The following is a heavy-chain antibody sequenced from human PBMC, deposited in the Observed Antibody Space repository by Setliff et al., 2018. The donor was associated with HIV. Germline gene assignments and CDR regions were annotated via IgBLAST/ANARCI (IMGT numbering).Heavy chain of an antibody. J-gene: IGHJ6*03. CDR3: ARDGYYNSWSGYGYYYYYMDV. D-gene: IGHD3-3*01. Sequence: ASVKVSCKASGYTFTSYYMHWVRQAPGQGLEWMGIINPSGGTISYAQKFQGRVTMTGDTSTSTVYMELGSLRSEDTAVYYCARDGYYNSWSGYGYYYYYMDVWGKGTTVTVSS. V-gene: IGHV1-46*01. CDR1: GYTFTSYY. CDR2: INPSGGTI.